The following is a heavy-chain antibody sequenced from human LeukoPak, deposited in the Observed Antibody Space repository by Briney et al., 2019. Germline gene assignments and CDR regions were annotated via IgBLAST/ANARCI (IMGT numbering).Heavy chain of an antibody. D-gene: IGHD1-26*01. V-gene: IGHV4-61*02. Sequence: SETLSLTCTVSGGSISSGSYYWSWIRQPAGKGLEWIGRIYTSGSTNYNPSLKSRVTISVDTSKNQFSLKLSSVTAADTAVYYCARDGEWEPRWGQGTLVTVSS. CDR1: GGSISSGSYY. CDR2: IYTSGST. J-gene: IGHJ4*02. CDR3: ARDGEWEPR.